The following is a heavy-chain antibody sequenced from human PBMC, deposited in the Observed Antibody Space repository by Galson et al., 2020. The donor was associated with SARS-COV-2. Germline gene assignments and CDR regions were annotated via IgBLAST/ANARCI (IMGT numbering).Heavy chain of an antibody. D-gene: IGHD6-19*01. Sequence: ASETLSLTCTVSGGSISSSGYFWGWVRQPPGKGLEWIGSIYSSGSAYYNPSLKSRVTISLDTSKNQFSLKLTSVTAADTAMYYCARDGGYGSGLRGADVWGQGTTVTVSS. CDR1: GGSISSSGYF. V-gene: IGHV4-39*07. CDR3: ARDGGYGSGLRGADV. CDR2: IYSSGSA. J-gene: IGHJ6*02.